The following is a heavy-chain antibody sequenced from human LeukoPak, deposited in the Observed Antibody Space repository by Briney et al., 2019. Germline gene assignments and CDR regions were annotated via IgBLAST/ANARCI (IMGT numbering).Heavy chain of an antibody. V-gene: IGHV4-34*01. CDR2: INHSGST. CDR3: ARQDRLVRGRNWFDP. CDR1: GGSFSGYY. J-gene: IGHJ5*02. D-gene: IGHD6-19*01. Sequence: SETLSLTCAVYGGSFSGYYWSWIRQPPGKGLEWVGEINHSGSTNYNPSLKSRVTISVDRSKNQFSLKLSSVTAADTAVYYCARQDRLVRGRNWFDPWGQGTLVTVSS.